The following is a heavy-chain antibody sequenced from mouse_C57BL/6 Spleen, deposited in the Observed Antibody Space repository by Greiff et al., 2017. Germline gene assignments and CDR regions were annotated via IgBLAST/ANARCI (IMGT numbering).Heavy chain of an antibody. CDR1: GYTFTSYW. V-gene: IGHV1-59*01. J-gene: IGHJ4*01. Sequence: VQLQQSGAELVRPGTSVKLSCKASGYTFTSYWMHWVKQRPGQGLEWIGVIDPSDSYTNYNQKFKGKATLTVDTSSSTAYMQLSSLTSEDSAVYYCARSGELGYAMDYWGQGTSVTVSS. CDR3: ARSGELGYAMDY. D-gene: IGHD3-2*02. CDR2: IDPSDSYT.